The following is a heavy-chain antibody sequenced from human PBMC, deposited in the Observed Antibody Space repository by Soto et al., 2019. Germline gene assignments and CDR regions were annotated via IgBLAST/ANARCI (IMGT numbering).Heavy chain of an antibody. CDR3: ARDFSITIFGVVMSSWFDP. V-gene: IGHV1-46*01. Sequence: QVQLVQSGAEVKKPGASVKVSCKASGYTFTSYYMHWVRQAPGQGLEWMGIINPSGGSTSYAQKFQGRVTMTRDKSTSTVYMELSSLRSEDTAVYYCARDFSITIFGVVMSSWFDPWGQGTLVTVSS. CDR1: GYTFTSYY. J-gene: IGHJ5*02. D-gene: IGHD3-3*01. CDR2: INPSGGST.